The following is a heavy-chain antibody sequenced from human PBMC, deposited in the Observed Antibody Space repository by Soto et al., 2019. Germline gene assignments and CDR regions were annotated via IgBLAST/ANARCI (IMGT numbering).Heavy chain of an antibody. CDR1: GFTFSSYE. CDR2: ISSSGSTI. V-gene: IGHV3-48*03. J-gene: IGHJ6*02. D-gene: IGHD6-19*01. Sequence: PGGSLRLSCAASGFTFSSYEMNWVRQAPGKGLEWVSYISSSGSTIYYADSVKGRFTISRDNAKNSLYLQMNSLRAEDTAVCYCANLGTVAGTGFQKYYYYGMDVWGQGTTVTVSS. CDR3: ANLGTVAGTGFQKYYYYGMDV.